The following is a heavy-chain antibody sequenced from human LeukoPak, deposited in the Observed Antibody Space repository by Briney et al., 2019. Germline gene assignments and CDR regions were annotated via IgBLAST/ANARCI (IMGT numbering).Heavy chain of an antibody. CDR3: TRDSGFYRLDY. CDR2: LNGNRSAI. J-gene: IGHJ4*02. D-gene: IGHD6-19*01. V-gene: IGHV3-7*01. Sequence: PGGSLRLSCTASGFTFNTYCMTWVRQAPGKGLEWVSNLNGNRSAIGYADSVKGRFTISRDNAKNSLYLQMNSLRVEDTAVYYCTRDSGFYRLDYWRQGSLVSVPS. CDR1: GFTFNTYC.